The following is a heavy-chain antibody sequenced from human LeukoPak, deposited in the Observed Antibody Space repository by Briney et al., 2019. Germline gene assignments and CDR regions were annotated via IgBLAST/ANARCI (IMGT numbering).Heavy chain of an antibody. CDR1: GGTFSSYA. Sequence: GVSVKVSCKASGGTFSSYAISWVRQAPGQGLEWMGGIIPIFGTANYAQKFQGRVTITTDESTSTAYMELSSLRSEDTAVYYCASTYCTNGVCYAGPFDYWGQGTLVTVSS. CDR3: ASTYCTNGVCYAGPFDY. J-gene: IGHJ4*02. V-gene: IGHV1-69*05. CDR2: IIPIFGTA. D-gene: IGHD2-8*01.